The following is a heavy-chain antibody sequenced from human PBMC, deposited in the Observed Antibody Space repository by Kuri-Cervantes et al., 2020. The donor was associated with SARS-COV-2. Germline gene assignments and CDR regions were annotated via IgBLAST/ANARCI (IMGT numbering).Heavy chain of an antibody. CDR3: ARDGYDSSGYYLDY. CDR1: GFTFSSYG. Sequence: GGSLRLSCAASGFTFSSYGMHWVRQAPGKGLEWVAVIWYDGSNKYYADSVKGRFTISRDNSKNTLYLQMNSLRAEDTAVYYCARDGYDSSGYYLDYWGQGALVTVSS. CDR2: IWYDGSNK. J-gene: IGHJ4*02. V-gene: IGHV3-33*08. D-gene: IGHD3-22*01.